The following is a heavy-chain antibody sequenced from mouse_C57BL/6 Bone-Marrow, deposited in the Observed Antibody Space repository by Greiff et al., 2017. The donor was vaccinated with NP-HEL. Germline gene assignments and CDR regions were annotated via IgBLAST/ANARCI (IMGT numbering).Heavy chain of an antibody. CDR1: GYTFTSYW. V-gene: IGHV1-69*01. D-gene: IGHD2-3*01. CDR3: AREDDGRRYFDV. J-gene: IGHJ1*03. CDR2: IDPSDSYT. Sequence: VQLQQPGAELVMPGASVKLSCKASGYTFTSYWMHWVKQRPGQGLEWIGEIDPSDSYTNYNQKFKGKSTLTVDKSSSTAYMQLSSLTSEDSAVYYCAREDDGRRYFDVWGTGTTVTVSS.